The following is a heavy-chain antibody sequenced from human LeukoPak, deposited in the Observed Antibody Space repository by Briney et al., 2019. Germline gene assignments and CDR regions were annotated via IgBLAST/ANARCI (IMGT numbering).Heavy chain of an antibody. CDR1: GGSISSSSYY. V-gene: IGHV4-39*07. Sequence: SETLSLTCTVSGGSISSSSYYWGWIRQPPGKGPEWIGSIYYSGSTYYNPSLKSRVTISVDTSKNQFYLKLSSVTAADTAVYYCARERRDYYDSSGFLDYWGQGTLVTVSS. D-gene: IGHD3-22*01. CDR2: IYYSGST. J-gene: IGHJ4*02. CDR3: ARERRDYYDSSGFLDY.